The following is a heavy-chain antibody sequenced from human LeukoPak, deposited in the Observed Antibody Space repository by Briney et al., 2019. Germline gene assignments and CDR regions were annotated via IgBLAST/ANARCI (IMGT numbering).Heavy chain of an antibody. CDR3: AASRITMVRGVISPSWFDP. V-gene: IGHV3-7*01. D-gene: IGHD3-10*01. J-gene: IGHJ5*02. CDR1: GFTFSSHW. Sequence: GGSLRLSCAASGFTFSSHWMSWVRQAPGKGLEWVANIKQDGSEKYYVDSVKGRFTISRDNAKNSLYLQMNSLRAEDTAVYYCAASRITMVRGVISPSWFDPWGQGTLVTVSS. CDR2: IKQDGSEK.